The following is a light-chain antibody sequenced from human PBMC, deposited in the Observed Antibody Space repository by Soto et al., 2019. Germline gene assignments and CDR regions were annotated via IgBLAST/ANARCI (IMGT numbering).Light chain of an antibody. Sequence: ETVMTQSPATLSVSPGERATLSCRASQSVSSNLAWYQQKPGQAPRLLIYGASTRVTGTPARFSGSGSGTEFTLTISSLQSEDFAIYYCQHYNNWPPITFGQGTRLEIK. CDR3: QHYNNWPPIT. J-gene: IGKJ5*01. V-gene: IGKV3-15*01. CDR1: QSVSSN. CDR2: GAS.